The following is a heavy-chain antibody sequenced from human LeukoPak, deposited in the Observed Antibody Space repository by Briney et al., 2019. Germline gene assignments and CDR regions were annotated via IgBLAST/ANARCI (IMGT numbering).Heavy chain of an antibody. CDR3: AKAYPSRVVVIPYYFDY. CDR2: INSDGSST. J-gene: IGHJ4*02. V-gene: IGHV3-74*01. CDR1: GFTFSSYW. Sequence: GGSLRLSCAASGFTFSSYWMHWVRQAPGKGLVWVSRINSDGSSTSYADSVKGRFTISRDNAKNTLYLQMNSLRAEDTAVYYCAKAYPSRVVVIPYYFDYWGQGTLVTVSS. D-gene: IGHD3-22*01.